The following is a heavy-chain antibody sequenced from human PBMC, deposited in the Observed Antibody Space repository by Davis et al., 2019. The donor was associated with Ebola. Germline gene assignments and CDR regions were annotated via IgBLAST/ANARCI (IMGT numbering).Heavy chain of an antibody. V-gene: IGHV4-39*01. CDR3: AATTITNWFDP. CDR2: FYYGGST. J-gene: IGHJ5*02. Sequence: MPSETLSLTCTVSGGSISSSSYYWGWIRQPPGKGLEWIGSFYYGGSTYYNASLNGRVTISVDMSKNQFSLKLSSVTAADTAVYYCAATTITNWFDPWGQGTLVTVSS. CDR1: GGSISSSSYY. D-gene: IGHD4-11*01.